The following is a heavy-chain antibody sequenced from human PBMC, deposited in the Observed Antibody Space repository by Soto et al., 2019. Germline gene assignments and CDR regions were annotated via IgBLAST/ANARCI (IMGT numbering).Heavy chain of an antibody. D-gene: IGHD4-17*01. V-gene: IGHV4-34*01. CDR1: GGSFSGSD. CDR3: ARGRFCDYGGNSGKVDAFAI. CDR2: INHSGST. J-gene: IGHJ3*02. Sequence: QVQLQQWGAGLLKPAETLSLTCAVYGGSFSGSDWSWIRQPPGKGLEGIGEINHSGSTTYNPSLKRRVTISVDTSKNQFSLKLSSVTAADTAVYYCARGRFCDYGGNSGKVDAFAIWGHGTMVTVSS.